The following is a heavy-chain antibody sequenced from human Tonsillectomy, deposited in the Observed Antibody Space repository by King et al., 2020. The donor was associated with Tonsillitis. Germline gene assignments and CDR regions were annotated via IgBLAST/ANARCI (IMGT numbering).Heavy chain of an antibody. CDR3: ARAPIACTGGSCYSSFDY. Sequence: VQLVESGGGLVKPGGSLRLSCVVSGFTFSSYSMNWVRQAPGKGLDWVSCIISSSSYIYYADSMKGRLPISRDNAKNSLYLQMNSLSAEDTAMYYCARAPIACTGGSCYSSFDYWGQGTLVTVSS. D-gene: IGHD2-15*01. V-gene: IGHV3-21*01. CDR1: GFTFSSYS. J-gene: IGHJ4*02. CDR2: IISSSSYI.